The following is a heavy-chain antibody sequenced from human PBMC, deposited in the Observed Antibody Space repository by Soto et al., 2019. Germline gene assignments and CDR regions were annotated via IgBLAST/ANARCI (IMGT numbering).Heavy chain of an antibody. V-gene: IGHV4-34*01. J-gene: IGHJ3*02. CDR1: GGSFSGYY. D-gene: IGHD6-19*01. CDR2: INHSGST. CDR3: ARGLRQSDAFDI. Sequence: SETLSLTCAVYGGSFSGYYWSWIRQPPGKGLEWIGEINHSGSTNYNPSLKSRVTISVDTSKNQFSLKLSSVTAADTAVYYCARGLRQSDAFDIWGQGTMVTVSS.